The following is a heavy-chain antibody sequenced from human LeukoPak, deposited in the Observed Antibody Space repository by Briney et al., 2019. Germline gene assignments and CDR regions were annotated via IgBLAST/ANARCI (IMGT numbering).Heavy chain of an antibody. V-gene: IGHV3-23*01. J-gene: IGHJ3*02. Sequence: GGSLRLSCAASGFTFSSYGMSWVRQAPGKGLEWVSTISGSDTSTYYADSVKGRFTISRDNSKNTLYLQMNSLRAEDTAVYYCASGMDVVVVAASAFSAFDIWGQGTMVTVSS. D-gene: IGHD2-15*01. CDR2: ISGSDTST. CDR1: GFTFSSYG. CDR3: ASGMDVVVVAASAFSAFDI.